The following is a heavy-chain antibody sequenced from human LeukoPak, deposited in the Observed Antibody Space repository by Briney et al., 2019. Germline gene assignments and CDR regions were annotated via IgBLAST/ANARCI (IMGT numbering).Heavy chain of an antibody. Sequence: GGSLRLSCAASRFNFSNYGMHWVRQVPGKGLERVAVIWYDGSTKYYANYVNGRFTVSRDNSKNTLYLQMNILRPEDTAIYYCARYSGFGELVTYYFDYGGQGTLVTVSS. CDR1: RFNFSNYG. D-gene: IGHD3-10*01. J-gene: IGHJ4*02. CDR2: IWYDGSTK. V-gene: IGHV3-33*01. CDR3: ARYSGFGELVTYYFDY.